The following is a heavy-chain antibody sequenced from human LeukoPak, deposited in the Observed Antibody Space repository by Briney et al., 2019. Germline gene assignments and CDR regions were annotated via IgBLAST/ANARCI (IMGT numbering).Heavy chain of an antibody. Sequence: PGRSLRLSCAGSGFTFSSYGMQWVRQAPGKGLEWVAVISHDGGNEYSAGSVKGRFTISRDNSRNMLYLQMNSLRAEDTAVYYCAKDLYPYGSGSYLGYWGQGTLVTVSS. CDR2: ISHDGGNE. CDR1: GFTFSSYG. D-gene: IGHD3-10*01. J-gene: IGHJ4*02. V-gene: IGHV3-30*18. CDR3: AKDLYPYGSGSYLGY.